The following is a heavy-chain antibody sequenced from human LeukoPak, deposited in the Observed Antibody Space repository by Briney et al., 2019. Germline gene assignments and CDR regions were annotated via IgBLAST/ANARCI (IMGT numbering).Heavy chain of an antibody. J-gene: IGHJ6*02. CDR2: IYPGDSDT. CDR3: ARLAEQQLVRTYYYYGMDV. D-gene: IGHD6-13*01. V-gene: IGHV5-51*01. Sequence: GESLKISCKGSGYSFTSYWIGWVRQMPGKGLEWMGIIYPGDSDTRYSPSFQGQVTISADKSISTAYLQWSSLKASDTAMYYCARLAEQQLVRTYYYYGMDVWGQGTTVTVSS. CDR1: GYSFTSYW.